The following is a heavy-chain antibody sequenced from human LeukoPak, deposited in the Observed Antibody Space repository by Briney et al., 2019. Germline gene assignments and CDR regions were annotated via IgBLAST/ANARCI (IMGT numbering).Heavy chain of an antibody. V-gene: IGHV1-69*05. CDR2: IIPIFGTA. CDR1: GGTFSSYP. Sequence: SVKVSCMASGGTFSSYPFSWVRQAPGQGLEWMGGIIPIFGTANYAQKFQGRVTSTTDESTSTAYMELSSVRSEDTAVYYCAGEEDDAFDIWCQGTMITVSS. J-gene: IGHJ3*02. CDR3: AGEEDDAFDI.